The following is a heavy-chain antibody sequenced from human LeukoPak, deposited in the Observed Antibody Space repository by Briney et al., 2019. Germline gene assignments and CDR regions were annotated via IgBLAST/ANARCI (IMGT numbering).Heavy chain of an antibody. D-gene: IGHD3-10*01. CDR3: AKDRGFGELWGALDY. CDR2: ISGSGGST. Sequence: GGSLRLSCAASGFTFSSYAMSWVRQAPGKGLEWVSAISGSGGSTYYADSVKGRFTISRDNSKNTLYLQMNSLRAEDTAVYYCAKDRGFGELWGALDYWGQGTLVTVSS. V-gene: IGHV3-23*01. J-gene: IGHJ4*02. CDR1: GFTFSSYA.